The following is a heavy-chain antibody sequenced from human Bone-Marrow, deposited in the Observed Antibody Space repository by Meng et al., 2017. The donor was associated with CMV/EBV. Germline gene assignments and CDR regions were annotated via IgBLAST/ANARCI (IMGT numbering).Heavy chain of an antibody. J-gene: IGHJ1*01. CDR2: MNLNSGNT. CDR3: ASSFSSTSCYLVLFHH. D-gene: IGHD2-2*01. CDR1: GNTFTSLE. V-gene: IGHV1-8*01. Sequence: ASVKVSCKASGNTFTSLEINWVRQATGQGLEWMGWMNLNSGNTGFAQKFQGRVTMTRNTSISTVYMELSSLRSEDTAVYYCASSFSSTSCYLVLFHHWGQGTLVTVSS.